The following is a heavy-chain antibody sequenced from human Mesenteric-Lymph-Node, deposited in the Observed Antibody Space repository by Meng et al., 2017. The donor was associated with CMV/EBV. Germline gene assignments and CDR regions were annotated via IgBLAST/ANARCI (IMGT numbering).Heavy chain of an antibody. J-gene: IGHJ4*02. CDR2: IIPMFGTT. Sequence: SVKVSCKASGYTFTSYGISWVRQVPGQGLEWMAGIIPMFGTTNYAQRFQGRVTITTDESTSTAYMELSSLRSEDTAVYYCATLSGSYYLDYWGQGTLVTVSS. CDR1: GYTFTSYG. CDR3: ATLSGSYYLDY. V-gene: IGHV1-69*05. D-gene: IGHD1-26*01.